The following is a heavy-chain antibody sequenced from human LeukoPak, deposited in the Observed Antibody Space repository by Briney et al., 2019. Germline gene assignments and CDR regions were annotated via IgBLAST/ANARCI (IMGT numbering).Heavy chain of an antibody. CDR1: GFSFSDFW. CDR3: ARYCSGSTCFVA. Sequence: GGSPRLSCAASGFSFSDFWMSWVRQAPGKGLEWVANIKQDGSEKYYVDSVKGRFTISRDNAKNSLYLQMNSLRAEDTAVYYCARYCSGSTCFVAWGQGTLLTVSS. J-gene: IGHJ5*02. D-gene: IGHD2-15*01. V-gene: IGHV3-7*01. CDR2: IKQDGSEK.